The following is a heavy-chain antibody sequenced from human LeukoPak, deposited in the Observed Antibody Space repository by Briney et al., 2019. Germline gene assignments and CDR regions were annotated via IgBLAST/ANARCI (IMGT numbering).Heavy chain of an antibody. CDR2: ISDNGNDK. J-gene: IGHJ4*02. V-gene: IGHV3-30*03. D-gene: IGHD2-15*01. Sequence: GGSLRLFCAVSGFTFSDYGMHWVRQAPGKGLEWVAVISDNGNDKWYIDSVKGRFTISRDNSKNTVYLQMNSLRPEDTALYYCAGGLLGCRSGSCYPTDYWGQGTLVTVSS. CDR1: GFTFSDYG. CDR3: AGGLLGCRSGSCYPTDY.